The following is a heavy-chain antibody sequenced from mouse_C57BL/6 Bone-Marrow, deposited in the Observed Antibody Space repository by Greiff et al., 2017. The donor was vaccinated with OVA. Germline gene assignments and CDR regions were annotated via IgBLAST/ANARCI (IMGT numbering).Heavy chain of an antibody. CDR1: GYTFTDYN. CDR3: ARGGYGSSFAY. V-gene: IGHV1-18*01. J-gene: IGHJ3*01. CDR2: INPNNGGN. Sequence: VQLQQSGPELVKPGASVKIPCKASGYTFTDYNMDWVKQSHGKSLEWIGDINPNNGGNIYNQKFKGKATLTVEKSSLTAYMELRSLTSEDTAVYYCARGGYGSSFAYWGQGTLVTVSA. D-gene: IGHD1-1*01.